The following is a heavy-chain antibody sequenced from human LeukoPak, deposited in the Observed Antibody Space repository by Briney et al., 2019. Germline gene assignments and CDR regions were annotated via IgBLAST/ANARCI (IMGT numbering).Heavy chain of an antibody. CDR1: GYTFTSYY. Sequence: GASVKVSCKASGYTFTSYYMHWVRQAPGQGLEWMGIINPSGGSTSYAQKFQGRVTMTRDMSTSTVYMELSSLRSEDTAVYYCASSVSKLGPKYYYYLDVWGKGTTVTVSS. J-gene: IGHJ6*03. CDR3: ASSVSKLGPKYYYYLDV. D-gene: IGHD5/OR15-5a*01. CDR2: INPSGGST. V-gene: IGHV1-46*01.